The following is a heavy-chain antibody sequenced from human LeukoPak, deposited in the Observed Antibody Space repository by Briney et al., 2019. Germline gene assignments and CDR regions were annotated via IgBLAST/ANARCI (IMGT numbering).Heavy chain of an antibody. J-gene: IGHJ5*02. V-gene: IGHV3-21*01. CDR2: ISSSSSYI. CDR1: GFTFSSYS. Sequence: TGGSLRLSCAASGFTFSSYSMNWVRQAPGKGLEWVSSISSSSSYIYYADSVKGRFTISRDNAKNSLYLQMNSLRAEDTAVYYCARDAVQGYCSGGSCHPEGGFDPWGQGTLVTVSS. CDR3: ARDAVQGYCSGGSCHPEGGFDP. D-gene: IGHD2-15*01.